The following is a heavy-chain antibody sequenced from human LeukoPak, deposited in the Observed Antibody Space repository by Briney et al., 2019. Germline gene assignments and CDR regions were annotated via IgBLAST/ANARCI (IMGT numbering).Heavy chain of an antibody. CDR1: GFTFSSYA. V-gene: IGHV3-23*01. Sequence: PGGSLRLSCAASGFTFSSYAMSWVRQAPGKGLECVSAISGGGGNTYYADSVKSRFTVSRDNSKNTLYLQMNRLRVEDTAVYYCAKDRWQYSSSVGEYWGQGTLVTVSS. CDR2: ISGGGGNT. D-gene: IGHD6-6*01. J-gene: IGHJ4*02. CDR3: AKDRWQYSSSVGEY.